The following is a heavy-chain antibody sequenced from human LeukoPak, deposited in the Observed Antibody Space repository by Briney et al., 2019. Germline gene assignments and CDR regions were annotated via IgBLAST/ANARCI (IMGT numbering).Heavy chain of an antibody. D-gene: IGHD2-15*01. V-gene: IGHV4-30-2*01. Sequence: SETLSLTCAVSGGSISSGGYSWSWIRQPPGKGLEWIGYIYHSGSTYYNPSLKSRVTISVDRSKNQFSLKLSSVIAADTAVYYCARVHCSGGSCYWFDPWGQGTLVTVSS. CDR2: IYHSGST. CDR3: ARVHCSGGSCYWFDP. J-gene: IGHJ5*02. CDR1: GGSISSGGYS.